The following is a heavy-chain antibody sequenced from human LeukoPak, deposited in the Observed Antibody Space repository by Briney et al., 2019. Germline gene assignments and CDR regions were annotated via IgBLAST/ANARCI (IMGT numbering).Heavy chain of an antibody. D-gene: IGHD6-13*01. V-gene: IGHV3-53*01. J-gene: IGHJ4*02. CDR2: IYSGGST. CDR1: GFAVSNNY. Sequence: GGSLRLSCKASGFAVSNNYMNWVRQAPGKGLEWVALIYSGGSTQYADSVKGRFTISRDNSRNTLYLQMSSLRVEDTAVYYCARDPPGIAASVSGGWGQGILVTVSS. CDR3: ARDPPGIAASVSGG.